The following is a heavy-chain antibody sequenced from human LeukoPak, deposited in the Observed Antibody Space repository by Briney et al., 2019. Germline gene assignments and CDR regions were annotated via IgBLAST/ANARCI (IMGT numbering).Heavy chain of an antibody. CDR1: GFAFSTYW. Sequence: GGSLRLSCAASGFAFSTYWMHWVRQAPGKGLVWVARIRPEGTTTAYADSVKGRFTISRDNAKNTLFLQMNSLSAEDTAVYYCARDLDWILFDYWGQGTLVTVSS. D-gene: IGHD3-9*01. CDR2: IRPEGTTT. J-gene: IGHJ4*02. V-gene: IGHV3-74*03. CDR3: ARDLDWILFDY.